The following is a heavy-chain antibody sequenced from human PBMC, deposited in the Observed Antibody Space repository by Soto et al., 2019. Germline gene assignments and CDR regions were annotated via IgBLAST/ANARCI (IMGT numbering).Heavy chain of an antibody. Sequence: GGSLRLSCRASGFEISDAWMTWVRQAPGKGLEWVGRIKDRSDGETADYAAPVKGRFVMSRDDSKSTLYLHMSSLKSDDTAVYYCTANDYWGQGTLVTVSS. CDR2: IKDRSDGETA. J-gene: IGHJ4*02. CDR1: GFEISDAW. V-gene: IGHV3-15*01. CDR3: TANDY.